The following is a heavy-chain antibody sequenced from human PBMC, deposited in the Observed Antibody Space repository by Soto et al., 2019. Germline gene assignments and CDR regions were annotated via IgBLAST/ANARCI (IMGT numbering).Heavy chain of an antibody. CDR3: AGEQQVRGFAP. V-gene: IGHV1-8*01. D-gene: IGHD6-13*01. CDR1: GYTFTSYD. J-gene: IGHJ5*02. CDR2: MNPNSGNT. Sequence: QVQLVQSGAEVKKPGASVKVSCKASGYTFTSYDINWVRQATGQGLEWMGRMNPNSGNTGYAQKFQGRITMTRNTTISTAYMELSSLTSADPAVYYCAGEQQVRGFAPWGQGTLVTVSS.